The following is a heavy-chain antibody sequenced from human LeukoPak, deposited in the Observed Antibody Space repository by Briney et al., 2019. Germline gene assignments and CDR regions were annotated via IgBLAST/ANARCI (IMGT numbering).Heavy chain of an antibody. V-gene: IGHV4-61*02. J-gene: IGHJ3*02. CDR3: SAVYSGSYHDAFDI. Sequence: SQTLSLTCTVSGGSISSGSYYWSWIRQPAGKGLEWIGRIYTSGSTNYNPSLKSRVTISVDTSKNQFSLKLSSVTAADTAVYYCSAVYSGSYHDAFDIWGQGTMVTVSS. CDR2: IYTSGST. CDR1: GGSISSGSYY. D-gene: IGHD1-26*01.